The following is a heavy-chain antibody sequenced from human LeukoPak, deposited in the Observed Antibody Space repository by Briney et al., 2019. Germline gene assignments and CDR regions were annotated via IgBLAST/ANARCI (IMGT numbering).Heavy chain of an antibody. Sequence: GGSLRLSCAASGFTVSSNYMSWVRQAPGKGLEWVSLIASSGLNTYYADSVRGRFTISRDNSKSTLSLQMNSLRVEDTAIYYCAKDLFGAMIVKSGGQGTLVTVSS. J-gene: IGHJ4*02. CDR1: GFTVSSNY. CDR3: AKDLFGAMIVKS. CDR2: IASSGLNT. V-gene: IGHV3-23*01. D-gene: IGHD3-22*01.